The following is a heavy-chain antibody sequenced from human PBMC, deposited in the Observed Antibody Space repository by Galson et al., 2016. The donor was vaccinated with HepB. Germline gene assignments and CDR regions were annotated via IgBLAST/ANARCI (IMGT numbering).Heavy chain of an antibody. V-gene: IGHV1-3*01. CDR3: ARGRLLWFGESRGRSEDHFDY. CDR2: INSGNGNT. D-gene: IGHD3-10*01. J-gene: IGHJ4*02. CDR1: GHSFTTYS. Sequence: SVKVSCKASGHSFTTYSIHWLRQAPGQRLEWMAWINSGNGNTKFSQKFQSRVIITRDTSASTVYMELSSLRSEDTAVYFCARGRLLWFGESRGRSEDHFDYWGQGTLVTVSS.